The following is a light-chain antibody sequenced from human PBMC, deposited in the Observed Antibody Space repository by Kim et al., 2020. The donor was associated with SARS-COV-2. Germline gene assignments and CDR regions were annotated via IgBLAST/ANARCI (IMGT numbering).Light chain of an antibody. CDR2: GKN. CDR1: SLRIYY. Sequence: ALRQTVTITCQGDSLRIYYASWYQQKPGQAPVLVIYGKNNRPSGIPDRFSGSSSGNTASLTITGAQAEDEADYYCNSRDSSGNHLVFGGGTQLTVL. J-gene: IGLJ3*02. V-gene: IGLV3-19*01. CDR3: NSRDSSGNHLV.